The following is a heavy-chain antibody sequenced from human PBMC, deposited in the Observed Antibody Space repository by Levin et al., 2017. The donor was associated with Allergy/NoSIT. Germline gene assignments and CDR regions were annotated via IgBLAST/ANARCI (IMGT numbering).Heavy chain of an antibody. Sequence: GESLKISCAASGFTFSSYAMHWVRQAPGKGLEWVAVISYDGSNKYYADSVKGRFTISRDNSKNTLYLQMNSLRAEDTAVYYCARDLAGVDTAMACGYWGQGTLVTVSS. D-gene: IGHD5-18*01. CDR3: ARDLAGVDTAMACGY. J-gene: IGHJ4*02. V-gene: IGHV3-30-3*01. CDR1: GFTFSSYA. CDR2: ISYDGSNK.